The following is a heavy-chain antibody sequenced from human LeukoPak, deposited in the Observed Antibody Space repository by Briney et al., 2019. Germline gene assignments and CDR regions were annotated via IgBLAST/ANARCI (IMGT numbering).Heavy chain of an antibody. CDR2: INSDWSST. J-gene: IGHJ6*03. CDR3: ARVDYDILTGGYYYYCMDV. Sequence: PGGSLRLSCAASGFTFSSYWMHWVRQAPGKGLVWVSRINSDWSSTSYADSVKGRFTISRDNAKNTLYLQMNSLRAEDTAVYYRARVDYDILTGGYYYYCMDVWGKGTTVTISS. V-gene: IGHV3-74*01. CDR1: GFTFSSYW. D-gene: IGHD3-9*01.